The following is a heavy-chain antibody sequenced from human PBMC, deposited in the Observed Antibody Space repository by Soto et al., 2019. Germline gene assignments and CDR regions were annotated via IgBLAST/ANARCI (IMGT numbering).Heavy chain of an antibody. Sequence: ASVKVSCKASGYILTSYYIRWVRQVPGQGLEWMGWINPFDGSRMFAQSFQGRVTMTRDTSTSTVYMELSSLRSEDTAVYYCARDRGYSYGPHYDAFDIWGQGTMVTVS. V-gene: IGHV1-46*01. CDR1: GYILTSYY. J-gene: IGHJ3*02. D-gene: IGHD5-18*01. CDR3: ARDRGYSYGPHYDAFDI. CDR2: INPFDGSR.